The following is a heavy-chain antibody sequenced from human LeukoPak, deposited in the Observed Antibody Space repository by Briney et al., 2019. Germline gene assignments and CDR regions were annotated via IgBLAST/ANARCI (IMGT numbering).Heavy chain of an antibody. V-gene: IGHV3-23*01. Sequence: GGSLRLSCAAPGLTFSKYAMTWVRQAPGKGLEWVSSVTSGGGAVYTDSVKGRFTTSRDNSRNTLYLQMNSLRVEDTALYYCTKDPNGDYIGAFDPWGQGTLVTVSS. CDR3: TKDPNGDYIGAFDP. J-gene: IGHJ5*02. D-gene: IGHD4-17*01. CDR2: VTSGGGA. CDR1: GLTFSKYA.